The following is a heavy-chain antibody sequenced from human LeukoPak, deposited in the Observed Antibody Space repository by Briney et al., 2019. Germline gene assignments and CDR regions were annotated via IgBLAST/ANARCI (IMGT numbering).Heavy chain of an antibody. Sequence: ASVKVSCKASGYTFTSYDINWVRQATGQGLEWMGWMNPNSGNTGYAQKFQGRVTMTRNTSISTAYMELSSLRSEDTAVYYCAVGPYSLQGGAFDIWGQGTMVTVSS. V-gene: IGHV1-8*01. CDR2: MNPNSGNT. D-gene: IGHD6-13*01. J-gene: IGHJ3*02. CDR1: GYTFTSYD. CDR3: AVGPYSLQGGAFDI.